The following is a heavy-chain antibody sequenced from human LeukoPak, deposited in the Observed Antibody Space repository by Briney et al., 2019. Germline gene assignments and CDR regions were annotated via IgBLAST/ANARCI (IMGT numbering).Heavy chain of an antibody. V-gene: IGHV4-30-4*01. D-gene: IGHD4-17*01. CDR1: GGSISSGDYY. CDR3: ARDLIGDYGYYYGMDV. Sequence: SETLSLTCTVSGGSISSGDYYWSWIRQPPGKGLEWIGYIYYSGSTYYNPSLKSRVTISVDTSKNQFSLKLSSVTAADTAVYYCARDLIGDYGYYYGMDVWGQGTTVTVSS. J-gene: IGHJ6*02. CDR2: IYYSGST.